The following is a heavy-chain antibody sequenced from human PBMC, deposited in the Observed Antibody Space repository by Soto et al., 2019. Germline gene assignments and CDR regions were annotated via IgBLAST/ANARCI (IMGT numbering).Heavy chain of an antibody. D-gene: IGHD2-2*01. CDR2: IRSSGSPT. V-gene: IGHV3-48*01. CDR3: ARMTSSLSPGR. Sequence: GGPLRLSYVASGFACSNYSMNWIRQAPGKGLEWVSYIRSSGSPTYYAGSVKGRFTISRDNAKKSLYLQMNSLRAEDTAVYYCARMTSSLSPGRWGQGTLVTVSS. J-gene: IGHJ4*02. CDR1: GFACSNYS.